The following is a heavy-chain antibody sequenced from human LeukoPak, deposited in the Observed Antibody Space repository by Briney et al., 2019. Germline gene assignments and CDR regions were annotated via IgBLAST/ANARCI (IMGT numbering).Heavy chain of an antibody. CDR1: GYTFSGYY. D-gene: IGHD1-26*01. CDR2: INPNSGGT. J-gene: IGHJ4*02. Sequence: AASVKVSCKASGYTFSGYYIHWVRQAPGQGLEWMGWINPNSGGTNYAQKFQGRFTMTRDTSISTVYMEMSRLRYDDTAVYYCARPYFQWELRYWGPGTLVTVSS. V-gene: IGHV1-2*02. CDR3: ARPYFQWELRY.